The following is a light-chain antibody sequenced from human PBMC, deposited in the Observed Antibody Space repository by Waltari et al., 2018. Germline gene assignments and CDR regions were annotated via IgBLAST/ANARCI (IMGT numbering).Light chain of an antibody. CDR2: KNN. CDR3: AAWDDNLSGLV. J-gene: IGLJ3*02. Sequence: QSVLTQPPSASGTPGQKVTISCNGSSSNIGSNYVYWYQQFPGTAPKLLIFKNNQRPSGVPDRFFDSKSGTSASLAINGLRSEDEADYYCAAWDDNLSGLVLGGGTKVTVL. V-gene: IGLV1-47*01. CDR1: SSNIGSNY.